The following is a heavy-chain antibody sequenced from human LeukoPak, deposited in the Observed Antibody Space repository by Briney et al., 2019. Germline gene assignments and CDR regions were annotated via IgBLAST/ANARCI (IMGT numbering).Heavy chain of an antibody. D-gene: IGHD5-18*01. CDR2: ISSSSSYI. J-gene: IGHJ2*01. CDR1: GFTFSSYS. Sequence: GGSLRLSCAASGFTFSSYSMNWVRQAPGKGLEWVSSISSSSSYIYYADSEKGRFTISRDNAKNSLYLQMNSLRAEDTAVYYCAGAYYVGYSYGRNHYWYFDLWGRGTLVTVSS. CDR3: AGAYYVGYSYGRNHYWYFDL. V-gene: IGHV3-21*01.